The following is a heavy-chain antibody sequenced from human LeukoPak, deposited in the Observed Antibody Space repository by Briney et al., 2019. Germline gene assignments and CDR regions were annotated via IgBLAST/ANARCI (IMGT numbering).Heavy chain of an antibody. V-gene: IGHV4-59*01. CDR1: GDSISGYY. D-gene: IGHD2-2*01. CDR2: IYYSGST. CDR3: ARAPRNRGYQPRSGVYYYGMDV. Sequence: PSETLSLTCTVSGDSISGYYWTWIRQPPGRGLEWIGYIYYSGSTNYNPSLKSRVTISVDTSKNQFSLKLSSVTAADTAVYYCARAPRNRGYQPRSGVYYYGMDVWGQGTTVTVSS. J-gene: IGHJ6*02.